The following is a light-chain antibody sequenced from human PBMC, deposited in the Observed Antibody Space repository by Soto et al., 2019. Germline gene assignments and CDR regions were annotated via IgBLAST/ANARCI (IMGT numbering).Light chain of an antibody. CDR2: KAS. Sequence: IHMTQSPSTLSVSLGDIVTITCRASQTISSWLAWYQQKPGKAPKLLVYKASNLKSGVPSRFSGSGSGTDFTLTISSLQPEDFATYYCQQSYSTPLTFGGGTKLDIK. CDR1: QTISSW. V-gene: IGKV1-5*03. CDR3: QQSYSTPLT. J-gene: IGKJ4*01.